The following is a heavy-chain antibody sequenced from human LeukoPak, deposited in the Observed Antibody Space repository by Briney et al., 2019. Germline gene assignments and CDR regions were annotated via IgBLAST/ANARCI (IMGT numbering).Heavy chain of an antibody. CDR2: ISAYNGNT. V-gene: IGHV1-18*01. D-gene: IGHD3-22*01. CDR3: ARVFSSGYYYDY. Sequence: ASVEVSCKASGYTFTSYGISWVRQAPGQGLEWMGWISAYNGNTNYAQKLQGRVTMTTDTSTSTAYMELRSLRSDDTAVYYCARVFSSGYYYDYWGQGTLVTVSS. J-gene: IGHJ4*02. CDR1: GYTFTSYG.